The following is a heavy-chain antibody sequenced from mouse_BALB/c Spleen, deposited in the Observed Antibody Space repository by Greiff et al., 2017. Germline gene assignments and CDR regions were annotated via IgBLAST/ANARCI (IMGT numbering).Heavy chain of an antibody. Sequence: EVQVVESGGDLVKPGGSLKLSCAASGFTFSSYGMSWVRQTPDKRLEWVATISSGGSYTYYPDSVKGRFTISRDNAKNTLYLQMSSLKSEDTAMYYCASQGVLSWFAYWGQGTLVTVSA. V-gene: IGHV5-6*01. J-gene: IGHJ3*01. CDR1: GFTFSSYG. CDR2: ISSGGSYT. D-gene: IGHD1-1*02. CDR3: ASQGVLSWFAY.